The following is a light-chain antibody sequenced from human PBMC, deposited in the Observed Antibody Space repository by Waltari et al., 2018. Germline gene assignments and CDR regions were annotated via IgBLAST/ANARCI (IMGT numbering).Light chain of an antibody. CDR2: STS. J-gene: IGKJ3*01. CDR3: QQSYNTPFT. Sequence: DIQLTQSPSSLSASVGDRVTITCRASQTITTYLNWYQQKPGKAPTLLSYSTSTVQSGGPSRFSGSGSGTDFTLTITTLQPEDSATYYCQQSYNTPFTFGPGTKVRIK. CDR1: QTITTY. V-gene: IGKV1-39*01.